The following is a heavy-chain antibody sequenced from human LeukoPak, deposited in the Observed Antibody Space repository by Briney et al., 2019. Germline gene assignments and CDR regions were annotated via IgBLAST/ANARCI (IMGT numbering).Heavy chain of an antibody. J-gene: IGHJ4*02. CDR1: GFTFSSYA. CDR2: ISDSGGTT. CDR3: VKPHLLYSSGWYYFDN. V-gene: IGHV3-23*01. Sequence: GGSLRLSCAASGFTFSSYAMSWVRQAPGKGLEWVSTISDSGGTTYYADSVKGRLTISRDNSKNTLYLQMNSLRAEDTAVYYCVKPHLLYSSGWYYFDNWGQGTLVTVSS. D-gene: IGHD6-19*01.